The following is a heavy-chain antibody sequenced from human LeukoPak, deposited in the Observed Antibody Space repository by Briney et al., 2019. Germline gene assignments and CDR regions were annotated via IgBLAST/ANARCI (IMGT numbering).Heavy chain of an antibody. J-gene: IGHJ6*02. Sequence: GGSLRLSCAASGFTFRSYGMHWVRQAPGKGLEWVAVISYDGGNKYYADSVKGRFTISRDNSKNTLYLQMNSLSHEDTAVYYCARFDSSSWYGDFHHGMDVWGQGTTVTVSS. CDR2: ISYDGGNK. CDR1: GFTFRSYG. CDR3: ARFDSSSWYGDFHHGMDV. V-gene: IGHV3-30*03. D-gene: IGHD6-13*01.